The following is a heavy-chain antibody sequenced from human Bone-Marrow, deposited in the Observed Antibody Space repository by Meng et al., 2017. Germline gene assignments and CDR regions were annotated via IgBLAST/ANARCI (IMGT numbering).Heavy chain of an antibody. CDR3: ARDYGDYFYYYYGMDV. Sequence: GGSLRLSCAASGFTFSSYEMNWVRQAPGKGLEWVSYISSSGSTIYYADSVKGRFTISRDNAKNSLYLQMNSLRAEDTAVYYCARDYGDYFYYYYGMDVWGQGTTVTVSS. CDR2: ISSSGSTI. D-gene: IGHD4-17*01. J-gene: IGHJ6*02. CDR1: GFTFSSYE. V-gene: IGHV3-48*03.